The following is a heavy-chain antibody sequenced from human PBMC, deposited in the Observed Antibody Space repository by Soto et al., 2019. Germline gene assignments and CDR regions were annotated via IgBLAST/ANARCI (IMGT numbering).Heavy chain of an antibody. Sequence: GESLKISCKAFRYQQPSGRNRWVRHMPGNNQALLQITNPGDSNTRYSPACQGQVTISADKSISTAYLQWSSLKASDTAMYYCARRRYLDYDSSGYDYYYGMDVWGQGTTVTVSS. CDR2: TNPGDSNT. D-gene: IGHD3-22*01. CDR3: ARRRYLDYDSSGYDYYYGMDV. J-gene: IGHJ6*02. CDR1: RYQQPSGR. V-gene: IGHV5-51*01.